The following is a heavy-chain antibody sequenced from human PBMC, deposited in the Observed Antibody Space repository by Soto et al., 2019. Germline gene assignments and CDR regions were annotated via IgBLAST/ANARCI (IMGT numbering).Heavy chain of an antibody. Sequence: EVQLLESGGGSVQPGGSLRLSCAASGFTFSSQAMSWVRQAPRKGLEWVSIISGRGGSKYYADSVKGRFTISRDYSKKALYQKMNSLSAEDTAVYYCAKGAANWGEYYYMDVWGKGNTVTVSS. CDR2: ISGRGGSK. CDR3: AKGAANWGEYYYMDV. V-gene: IGHV3-23*01. CDR1: GFTFSSQA. D-gene: IGHD7-27*01. J-gene: IGHJ6*03.